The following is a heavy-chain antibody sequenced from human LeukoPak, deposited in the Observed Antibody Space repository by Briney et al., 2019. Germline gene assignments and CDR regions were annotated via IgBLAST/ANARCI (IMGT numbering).Heavy chain of an antibody. CDR3: ARALRA. V-gene: IGHV3-7*03. CDR1: GFTFSNYW. Sequence: GGSLRLSCVASGFTFSNYWMHWVRQAPGKGLEWVANIKEDGSEIYYVDSVKGRFSISRDNAKNSLFLQMNSLRAEDTAVYYCARALRAWGQGTLVTVS. D-gene: IGHD4/OR15-4a*01. CDR2: IKEDGSEI. J-gene: IGHJ4*02.